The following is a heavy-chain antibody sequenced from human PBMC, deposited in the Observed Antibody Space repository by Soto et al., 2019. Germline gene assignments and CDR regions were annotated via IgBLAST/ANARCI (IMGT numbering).Heavy chain of an antibody. Sequence: PSETLSLTCTVSGGSISSYYWSWIRQPPGKGLEGIGYIYYSGSTNYNPSLKGRVTISVDTSKNQFSLRLSSVTAADTAVYYCASFVYCSGGSCYPDAYDIWGQGTMVTVSS. CDR1: GGSISSYY. J-gene: IGHJ3*02. D-gene: IGHD2-15*01. CDR3: ASFVYCSGGSCYPDAYDI. V-gene: IGHV4-59*01. CDR2: IYYSGST.